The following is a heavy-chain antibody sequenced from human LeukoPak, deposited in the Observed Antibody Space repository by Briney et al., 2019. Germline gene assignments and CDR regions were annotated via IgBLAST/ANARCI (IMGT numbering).Heavy chain of an antibody. CDR3: ARDQNTIFGVVQKEPYFDY. Sequence: SETLSLTCAVYGGSFSGYYWSWIRQPPGKELEWIGEINHSGSTNYNPSLKSRVTISVDTSKNQFSLKLSSVTAADTAVYYCARDQNTIFGVVQKEPYFDYWGQGTLVTVSS. CDR2: INHSGST. V-gene: IGHV4-34*01. J-gene: IGHJ4*02. CDR1: GGSFSGYY. D-gene: IGHD3-3*01.